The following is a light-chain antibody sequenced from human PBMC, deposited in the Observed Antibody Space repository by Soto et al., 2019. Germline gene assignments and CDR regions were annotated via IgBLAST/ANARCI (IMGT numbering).Light chain of an antibody. CDR3: CSYAGSITYV. CDR2: GVY. CDR1: SSDVGSYNF. J-gene: IGLJ1*01. Sequence: QSALTQPASVSGSPGQSITISCTGTSSDVGSYNFVSWYQEHPGKAPKVMIYGVYKRPSGVSNRFSGSKSGSTASLTISGLQVEDEADYYCCSYAGSITYVFGTGTKVTVL. V-gene: IGLV2-23*02.